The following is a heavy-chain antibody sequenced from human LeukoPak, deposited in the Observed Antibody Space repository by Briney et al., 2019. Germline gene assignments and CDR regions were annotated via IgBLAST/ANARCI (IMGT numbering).Heavy chain of an antibody. V-gene: IGHV3-53*01. J-gene: IGHJ4*02. Sequence: GGSLRLSCAASGFTVSSNYMSWVRQAPGKGLEWVSVIYSGGSTYYADSVKGRFTISRDNSKNTLYLQMNSLRAEDTAVYYCARAPFPLYYYDSSGYLDYWGQGTLVTVSS. CDR1: GFTVSSNY. D-gene: IGHD3-22*01. CDR3: ARAPFPLYYYDSSGYLDY. CDR2: IYSGGST.